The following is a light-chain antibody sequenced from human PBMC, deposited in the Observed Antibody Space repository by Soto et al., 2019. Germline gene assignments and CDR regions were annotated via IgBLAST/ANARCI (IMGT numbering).Light chain of an antibody. Sequence: QSALTQPPSASGSPGQSVTISCTGTSSDVGNYNYVSWYQQHPGKAPKLMIHEVSKRPSGVPDRFSGSKSGNTASLTVSGLQAEDEADYYCSSYAGTNIHVLFGGGTKLTVL. CDR1: SSDVGNYNY. V-gene: IGLV2-8*01. CDR3: SSYAGTNIHVL. CDR2: EVS. J-gene: IGLJ2*01.